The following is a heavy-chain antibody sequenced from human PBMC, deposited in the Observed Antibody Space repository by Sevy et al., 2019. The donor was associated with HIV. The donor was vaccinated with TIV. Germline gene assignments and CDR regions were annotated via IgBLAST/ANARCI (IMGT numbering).Heavy chain of an antibody. Sequence: ASVKVSCKASGYTFTSYDINWVRQATGQGLEWMGWMNPNSGNTGYAQKFQGRVTMTRNTSISTAYMELSSLRSEDTAVYYCARVSSGSSGWYYYDMDVWGQGTTVTVSS. D-gene: IGHD6-19*01. J-gene: IGHJ6*02. CDR2: MNPNSGNT. CDR3: ARVSSGSSGWYYYDMDV. V-gene: IGHV1-8*01. CDR1: GYTFTSYD.